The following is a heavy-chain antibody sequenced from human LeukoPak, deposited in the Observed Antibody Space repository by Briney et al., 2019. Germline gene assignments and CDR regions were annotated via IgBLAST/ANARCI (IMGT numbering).Heavy chain of an antibody. CDR3: ARVAYSSGWYQVHYMDV. V-gene: IGHV1-2*02. J-gene: IGHJ6*03. CDR2: INPNSGGT. D-gene: IGHD6-13*01. CDR1: GYTFTGYY. Sequence: ASVKVSCKASGYTFTGYYMHWVRQAPGQGLEWMGWINPNSGGTNYAQKFQGRVTMTRDTSNSTAYMELSRLRSDDTAVYYCARVAYSSGWYQVHYMDVWGKGTTVTVSS.